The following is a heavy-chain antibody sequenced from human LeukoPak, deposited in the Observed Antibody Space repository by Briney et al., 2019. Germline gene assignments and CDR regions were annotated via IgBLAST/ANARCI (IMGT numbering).Heavy chain of an antibody. J-gene: IGHJ3*02. CDR1: GLTLSAYG. D-gene: IGHD1-1*01. V-gene: IGHV3-30*18. Sequence: PGRSLRLSCAASGLTLSAYGMHWVRQAPGKGLEWVAVISYDGSDKYYADSVKGRFTISRDNSKNTLYLQMDSLEVEDTAVYFCAKDDRIFWKAFDIWGQGTMVTVSS. CDR3: AKDDRIFWKAFDI. CDR2: ISYDGSDK.